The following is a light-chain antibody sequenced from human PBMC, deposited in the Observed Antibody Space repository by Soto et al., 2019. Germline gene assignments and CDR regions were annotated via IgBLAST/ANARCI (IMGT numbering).Light chain of an antibody. Sequence: EIVLTQSPGTLSFSPGEKATLSCRASQSVSSSYLAWYQQKPGQAPRLLIYGASSRATGISDRFSGSGSGTDFTLTISRLEPEDFAVYYCQQCGSSLWTFGQGTKVDIK. CDR3: QQCGSSLWT. CDR1: QSVSSSY. V-gene: IGKV3-20*01. J-gene: IGKJ1*01. CDR2: GAS.